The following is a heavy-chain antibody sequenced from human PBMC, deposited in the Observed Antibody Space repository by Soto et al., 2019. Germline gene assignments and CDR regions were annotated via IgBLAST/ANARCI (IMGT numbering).Heavy chain of an antibody. J-gene: IGHJ5*02. CDR1: GFSLSTSGVG. D-gene: IGHD5-12*01. CDR2: IYWDDDK. CDR3: AHRPDMRDIVPYNWFDP. Sequence: SGPTLVNPTQTLTLTCTFSGFSLSTSGVGVGWIRQPPGKALEWLALIYWDDDKRYSPSLKSRLTITKDTSKNQVVLTMTNMDPVDTATYYCAHRPDMRDIVPYNWFDPWGQGTLVTVSS. V-gene: IGHV2-5*02.